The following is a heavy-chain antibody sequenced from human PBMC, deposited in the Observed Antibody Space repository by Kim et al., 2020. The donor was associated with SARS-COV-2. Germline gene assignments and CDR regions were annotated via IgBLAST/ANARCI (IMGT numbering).Heavy chain of an antibody. Sequence: NHADAVRGRFTTSRDNDKNALYLQMNSLRAEDTAVYYCARGPNYSPFDYWGQGTLVTVSS. J-gene: IGHJ4*02. CDR3: ARGPNYSPFDY. D-gene: IGHD4-4*01. V-gene: IGHV3-48*03.